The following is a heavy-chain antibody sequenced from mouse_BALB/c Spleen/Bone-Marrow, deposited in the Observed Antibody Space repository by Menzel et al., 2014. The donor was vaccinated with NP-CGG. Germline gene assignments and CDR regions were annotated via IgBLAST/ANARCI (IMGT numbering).Heavy chain of an antibody. J-gene: IGHJ3*01. CDR2: ISYSGST. CDR1: GYSITRDYA. V-gene: IGHV3-2*02. Sequence: EVKLEESGPGLVKPSQSLSLTCIVTGYSITRDYAWNWIRQFPGNKLEWMGYISYSGSTTYNPSLESRISITRDTSKNQFFLQSNSVTTEDTATYYCARSSSYDYDVGFAYWGQGTLVTVSA. CDR3: ARSSSYDYDVGFAY. D-gene: IGHD2-4*01.